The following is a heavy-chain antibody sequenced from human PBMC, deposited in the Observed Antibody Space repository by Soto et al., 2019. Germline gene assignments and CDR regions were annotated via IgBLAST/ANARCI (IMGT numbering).Heavy chain of an antibody. Sequence: PSETLSLTCTVSGGSISSGYYYWSWIRQPPGKGLEWIGYIYYSGTTYYNPSLHSRITISLDTSKNQFSLKLSSVTAADTAVYYCARARGEMAAIGGLAYYFDFWGQGTLVTVSS. CDR2: IYYSGTT. V-gene: IGHV4-30-4*01. D-gene: IGHD3-16*01. CDR3: ARARGEMAAIGGLAYYFDF. CDR1: GGSISSGYYY. J-gene: IGHJ4*02.